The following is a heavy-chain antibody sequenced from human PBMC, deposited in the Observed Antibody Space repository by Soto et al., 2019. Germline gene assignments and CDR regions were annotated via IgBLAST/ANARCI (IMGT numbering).Heavy chain of an antibody. J-gene: IGHJ4*02. CDR1: GGSISSYY. D-gene: IGHD4-17*01. V-gene: IGHV4-59*08. CDR2: IYYSGST. CDR3: ARSLGYGDYYY. Sequence: SETLSLTCTVSGGSISSYYLSWIRQPPGKGLEWIGYIYYSGSTNYNPSLKSRVTISVDTSKNQFSLKLSSVTAADTAVYYCARSLGYGDYYYWGQGTLVTVSS.